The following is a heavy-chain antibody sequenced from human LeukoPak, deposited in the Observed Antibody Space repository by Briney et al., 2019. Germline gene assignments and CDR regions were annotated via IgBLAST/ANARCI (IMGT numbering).Heavy chain of an antibody. V-gene: IGHV5-51*01. CDR2: IYPGDSDT. CDR3: ARLNVRIAVAEGVDY. CDR1: GYSFTSYW. D-gene: IGHD6-19*01. J-gene: IGHJ4*02. Sequence: NHGESLKISCKGSGYSFTSYWIGWVRQMPGKGLEWMGIIYPGDSDTRYSPSFQGQVTISADKSISTAYLQWSSLKASDTAMYYCARLNVRIAVAEGVDYWGQGTLVTVSS.